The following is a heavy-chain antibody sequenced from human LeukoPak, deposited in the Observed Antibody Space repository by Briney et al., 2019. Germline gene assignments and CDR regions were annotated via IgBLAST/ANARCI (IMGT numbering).Heavy chain of an antibody. Sequence: GGALRLSCAAPGFTFSSYAMSWVRQAPGKGLEWVSAISGSGGSTYYADSVKGRFTISRDNSKNTLYLQMNSLRAEDTAVYYCAKAMFYAFDIWGQGTMVTVSS. CDR1: GFTFSSYA. CDR2: ISGSGGST. D-gene: IGHD3-10*02. J-gene: IGHJ3*02. CDR3: AKAMFYAFDI. V-gene: IGHV3-23*01.